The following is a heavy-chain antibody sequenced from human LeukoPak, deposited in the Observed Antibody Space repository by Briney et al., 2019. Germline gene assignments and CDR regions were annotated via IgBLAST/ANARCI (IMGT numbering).Heavy chain of an antibody. V-gene: IGHV4-59*01. D-gene: IGHD3-3*01. CDR1: GGSISRYY. J-gene: IGHJ4*02. CDR3: ARGDFWSGAPTD. Sequence: SETLSLTCTVSGGSISRYYWSWIRQPPGTGLEWIGYIYYTGRADYNPSLKSRVSMSVDTSKNQFFLRVNSMTAADTAVYYCARGDFWSGAPTDWGQGTLVTVSS. CDR2: IYYTGRA.